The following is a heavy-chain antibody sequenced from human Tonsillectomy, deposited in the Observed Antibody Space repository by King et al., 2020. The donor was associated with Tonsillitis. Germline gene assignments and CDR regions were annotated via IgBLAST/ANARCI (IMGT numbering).Heavy chain of an antibody. D-gene: IGHD3-10*01. V-gene: IGHV4-31*03. CDR3: ARQVFGSPGSDAFDI. CDR1: GGSISTGGYY. J-gene: IGHJ3*02. CDR2: IYYSGNT. Sequence: QLQESGPGLVKPSQTLSLTCTVSGGSISTGGYYWSWIRQHPGKGLEWIGYIYYSGNTYYNPSLKSRVTISVDTSKNQFSLKLSSMTAADTAVYYCARQVFGSPGSDAFDIWGQGTMVTVSS.